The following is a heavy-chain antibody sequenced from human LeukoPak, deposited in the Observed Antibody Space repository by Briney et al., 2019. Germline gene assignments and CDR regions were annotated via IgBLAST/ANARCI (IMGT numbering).Heavy chain of an antibody. Sequence: GGSLRLSCAGSGFSFSTYTMNWVRQAPGKGLEWVSGIFGSGDVTYYADSVKGRFTTSRDNSKNTVYLQMNSLRDEDTAVYYCAKDRVPDSRWDIDYWGQGTLVTVST. V-gene: IGHV3-23*01. J-gene: IGHJ4*02. CDR1: GFSFSTYT. CDR3: AKDRVPDSRWDIDY. D-gene: IGHD1-14*01. CDR2: IFGSGDVT.